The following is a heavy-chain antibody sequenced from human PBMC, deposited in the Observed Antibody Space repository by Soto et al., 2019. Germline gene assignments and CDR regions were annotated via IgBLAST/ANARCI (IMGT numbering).Heavy chain of an antibody. Sequence: PGGSLRLSCAASGFTFSSYSMNWVRQAPGKGLEWVSSISSSSSYVYYADSVKGRFTISRDNAKNSLYLQMNSLRAEDTAVYYCARVITRDCTNGVCYDYYYYYGMDVWGQGTTVTVSS. CDR2: ISSSSSYV. D-gene: IGHD2-8*01. V-gene: IGHV3-21*01. J-gene: IGHJ6*02. CDR1: GFTFSSYS. CDR3: ARVITRDCTNGVCYDYYYYYGMDV.